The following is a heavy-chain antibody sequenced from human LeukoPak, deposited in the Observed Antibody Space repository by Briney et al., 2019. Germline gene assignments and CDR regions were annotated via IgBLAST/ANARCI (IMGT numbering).Heavy chain of an antibody. CDR2: INWNGGST. D-gene: IGHD2/OR15-2a*01. CDR1: GFTFDDYG. V-gene: IGHV3-20*04. CDR3: ARGLRGTTYDAFDI. Sequence: PGGSLTLSCAASGFTFDDYGMSWVRQAPGKGLEWVSGINWNGGSTGYADSVKGRFTISRDNAKNSLYLQMNSLRAEDTALYYCARGLRGTTYDAFDIWGQGTMVTVSS. J-gene: IGHJ3*02.